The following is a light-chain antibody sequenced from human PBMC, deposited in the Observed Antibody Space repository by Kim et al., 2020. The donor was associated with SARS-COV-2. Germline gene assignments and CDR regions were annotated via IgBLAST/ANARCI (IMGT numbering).Light chain of an antibody. CDR1: HSVSSK. J-gene: IGKJ1*01. CDR3: QQYDDWPPWT. Sequence: APGETATLSCRASHSVSSKVAWYQQKPGQAPRLLIYDASTRATGIPARFSGSGSGTDFTLTISSLQSEDLAVYHCQQYDDWPPWTFGQGTKVDIK. V-gene: IGKV3-15*01. CDR2: DAS.